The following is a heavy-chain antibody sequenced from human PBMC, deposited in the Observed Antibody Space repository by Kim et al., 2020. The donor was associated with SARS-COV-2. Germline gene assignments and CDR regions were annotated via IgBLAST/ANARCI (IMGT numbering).Heavy chain of an antibody. CDR1: GFTFRSYA. J-gene: IGHJ4*02. CDR3: ARESVVYYDSSGYYYEGIDY. CDR2: ISSNGGST. Sequence: GGSMRLSCAASGFTFRSYAMHWVRQAPGKGLEYVSAISSNGGSTYYANSVKGRFTISRDNSKNTLYLQMGSLRAEDMAVYYCARESVVYYDSSGYYYEGIDYWGQGTLVTVSS. V-gene: IGHV3-64*01. D-gene: IGHD3-22*01.